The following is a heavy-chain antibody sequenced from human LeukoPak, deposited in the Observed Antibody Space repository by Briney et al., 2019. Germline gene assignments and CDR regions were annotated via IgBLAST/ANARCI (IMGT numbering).Heavy chain of an antibody. CDR1: GMSITSRHY. CDR2: TSHSDSP. CDR3: ARDFGETSLPDWFDP. Sequence: PAETLSLTCSVSGMSITSRHYWGWIRQPPGKGLEWIGSTSHSDSPYYNPSLESRVTISLDTSRNQFSLKLTSVTAADTAVYYCARDFGETSLPDWFDPWGQGTLVIVSS. V-gene: IGHV4-38-2*02. J-gene: IGHJ5*02. D-gene: IGHD3-16*01.